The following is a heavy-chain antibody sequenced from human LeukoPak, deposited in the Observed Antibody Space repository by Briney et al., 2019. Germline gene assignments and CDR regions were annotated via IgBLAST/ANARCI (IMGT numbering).Heavy chain of an antibody. D-gene: IGHD5-18*01. CDR3: ARVGLQLWPSYFDY. J-gene: IGHJ4*02. V-gene: IGHV1-69*06. Sequence: SVKVSCKASGGTFSSYAISCVRQAPGQGLEWMGGIIPIFGTANYAQKFQGRVTITADKSTSTAYMELSSLRSEDTAVYYCARVGLQLWPSYFDYWGQGSLVAVSS. CDR2: IIPIFGTA. CDR1: GGTFSSYA.